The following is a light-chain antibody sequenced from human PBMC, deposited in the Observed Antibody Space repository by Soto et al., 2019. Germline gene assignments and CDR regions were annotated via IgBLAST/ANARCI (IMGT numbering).Light chain of an antibody. Sequence: EVVLTQSPGTLSLSPGERATLSCRASRNINGNYLGWYQLKRGQAPRLLIYGTSTRATGIPDRFSGSGSGTYFTLTISRREPEDFAVYYCQQYGSSPWPFGQGTKVEIK. CDR1: RNINGNY. J-gene: IGKJ1*01. CDR2: GTS. V-gene: IGKV3-20*01. CDR3: QQYGSSPWP.